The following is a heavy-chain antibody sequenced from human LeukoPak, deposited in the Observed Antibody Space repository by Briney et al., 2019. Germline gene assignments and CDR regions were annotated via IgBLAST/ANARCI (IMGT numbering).Heavy chain of an antibody. D-gene: IGHD1-1*01. J-gene: IGHJ3*02. CDR1: GYSISSGYF. Sequence: PSETLSLTCTVSGYSISSGYFWGWIRQPPGKGLEWIGSFYHSGITYYNPSLKSRVTISVEMSKNQFSLKLSSVTAADTAVYYCARDPGRLGTRDDAFDIWGQGTMVAVSS. CDR3: ARDPGRLGTRDDAFDI. V-gene: IGHV4-38-2*02. CDR2: FYHSGIT.